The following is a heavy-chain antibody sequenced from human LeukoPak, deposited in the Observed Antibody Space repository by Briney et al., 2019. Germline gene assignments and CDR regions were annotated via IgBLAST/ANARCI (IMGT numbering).Heavy chain of an antibody. D-gene: IGHD2-15*01. V-gene: IGHV1-69*01. CDR3: ARGVVVAATPYYFDY. Sequence: ASVKASCKASGGTFSSYAISWVRQAPGQGLEWMGGIIPIFGTANYAQKFQGRVTITADESTSTAYMELSSLRSEDTAVYYCARGVVVAATPYYFDYWGQGTLVTVSS. CDR2: IIPIFGTA. CDR1: GGTFSSYA. J-gene: IGHJ4*02.